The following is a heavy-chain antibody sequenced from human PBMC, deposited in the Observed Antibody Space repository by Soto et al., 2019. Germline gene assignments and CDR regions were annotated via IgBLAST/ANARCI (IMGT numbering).Heavy chain of an antibody. J-gene: IGHJ6*02. CDR1: GYSFTSYW. CDR2: IYPGDSDT. D-gene: IGHD6-13*01. V-gene: IGHV5-51*01. CDR3: ARTAAAGKYYNGTDA. Sequence: PGESLKISCKGSGYSFTSYWIGWVRQMPGKGLELMGIIYPGDSDTRYSPSFQGQVTISADKSISTAYLQWSSLKASDTAMYYCARTAAAGKYYNGTDAWGQGTTVTVS.